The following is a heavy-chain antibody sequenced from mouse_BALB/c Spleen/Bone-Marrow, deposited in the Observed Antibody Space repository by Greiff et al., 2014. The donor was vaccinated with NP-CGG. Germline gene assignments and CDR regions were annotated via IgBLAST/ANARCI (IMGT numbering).Heavy chain of an antibody. CDR2: ISNKANGYTT. CDR3: ARDKNYGSYWYFDV. V-gene: IGHV7-3*02. CDR1: GFTFTDYY. Sequence: EVQRVESGGGLVQPGGSLRLSCATSGFTFTDYYMSWVRQPPGKALEWLGFISNKANGYTTEYSAPVKGRFTISRDNSQSILYLQMNTLRAEDSATYYCARDKNYGSYWYFDVWGAGTTVTVSS. D-gene: IGHD2-1*01. J-gene: IGHJ1*01.